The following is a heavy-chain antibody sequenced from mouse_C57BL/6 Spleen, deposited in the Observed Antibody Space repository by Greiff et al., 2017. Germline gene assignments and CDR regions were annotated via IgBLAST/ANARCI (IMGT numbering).Heavy chain of an antibody. V-gene: IGHV1-26*01. Sequence: EVQLQQSGPELVKPGASVKISCKASGYTFTDYYMNWVKQSHGKSLEWIGDLNPNNGGTSYNQKFKGKATLTVDKSSSTAYMELRSLTSEESAVXYCARPYYGNNFDYWGQGTTLTVSS. CDR1: GYTFTDYY. D-gene: IGHD2-10*01. J-gene: IGHJ2*01. CDR3: ARPYYGNNFDY. CDR2: LNPNNGGT.